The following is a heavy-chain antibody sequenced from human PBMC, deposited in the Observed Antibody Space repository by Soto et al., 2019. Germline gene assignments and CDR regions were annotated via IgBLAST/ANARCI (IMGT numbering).Heavy chain of an antibody. V-gene: IGHV1-69*10. CDR2: IIPILGIA. CDR3: ASGVVPAAYNWFDP. Sequence: ASVKVSCKASGGTFSSYAISWVRQAPGQGLEWMGGIIPILGIANYAQKFQGRVTITADESTSTAYMELSSLRSEDTAVYYCASGVVPAAYNWFDPWGQGTLVTVSS. CDR1: GGTFSSYA. J-gene: IGHJ5*02. D-gene: IGHD2-2*01.